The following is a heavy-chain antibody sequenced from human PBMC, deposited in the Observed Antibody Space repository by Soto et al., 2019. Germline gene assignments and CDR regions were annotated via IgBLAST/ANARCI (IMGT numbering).Heavy chain of an antibody. Sequence: QVVLQESGPGLVKPSETLSLTCSVSGRSITSYYWSGVRQAPRKGLEWNGYIYDNGITSQNPSLKSRVTMSADTSQNQFSLKLTSVTGADTAVYYCARTYDSNGYANEFDSWGQGILVTVTS. CDR1: GRSITSYY. CDR3: ARTYDSNGYANEFDS. CDR2: IYDNGIT. J-gene: IGHJ4*02. D-gene: IGHD3-22*01. V-gene: IGHV4-59*12.